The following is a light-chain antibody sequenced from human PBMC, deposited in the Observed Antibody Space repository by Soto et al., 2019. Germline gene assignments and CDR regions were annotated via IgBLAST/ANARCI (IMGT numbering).Light chain of an antibody. J-gene: IGLJ1*01. Sequence: QSALTQPASVSGSPGQSITISCTGTSSVVGGYDYVSWYQHHPGKAPKLMIYDVSNRPSGVSNRFSGSKSGNTASLTISGLQAEDEADYSCSSYTSSSLYVFGTGTKVTVL. CDR1: SSVVGGYDY. V-gene: IGLV2-14*03. CDR2: DVS. CDR3: SSYTSSSLYV.